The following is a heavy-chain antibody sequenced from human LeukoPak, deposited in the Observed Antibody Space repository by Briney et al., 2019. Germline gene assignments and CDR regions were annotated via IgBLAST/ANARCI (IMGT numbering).Heavy chain of an antibody. V-gene: IGHV4-39*07. J-gene: IGHJ5*02. Sequence: SQTLSLTCTVSGGSISSSTSGWGWYWGWIRQPPGKGLEWIGSIYYSGSTYYNPSLKSRVTISIDTSKNQFSLRLSSVTAADTAVYYCARDNAINWFYKWGQGTLVTVSS. D-gene: IGHD2-2*01. CDR1: GGSISSSTSGWGWY. CDR2: IYYSGST. CDR3: ARDNAINWFYK.